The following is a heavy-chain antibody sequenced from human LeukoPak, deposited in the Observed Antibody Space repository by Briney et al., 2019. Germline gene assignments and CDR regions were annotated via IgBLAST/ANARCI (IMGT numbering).Heavy chain of an antibody. Sequence: PGGSLRLSCASSGFSVSSIYVNWVRQAPGKGLEWVSVIYSDGTTYYADSVKGRFTISRDDSKNTLYLHMNSLRAEDTAVYYCARAPNWRFDHWGQGTLVTVSS. D-gene: IGHD1-1*01. CDR2: IYSDGTT. V-gene: IGHV3-53*01. CDR1: GFSVSSIY. J-gene: IGHJ4*02. CDR3: ARAPNWRFDH.